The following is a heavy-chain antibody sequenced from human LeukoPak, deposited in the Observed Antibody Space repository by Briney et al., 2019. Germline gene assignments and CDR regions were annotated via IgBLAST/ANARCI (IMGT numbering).Heavy chain of an antibody. V-gene: IGHV4-61*08. CDR3: AGLTMIDAFDI. CDR2: IYYSGST. D-gene: IGHD3-22*01. CDR1: GGSISSGGYY. J-gene: IGHJ3*02. Sequence: PSETLSLTCTVSGGSISSGGYYWSWIRQPPGKGLEWIGYIYYSGSTNYNPSLKSRVTISVDTSKNQFSLKLSSVTAADTAVYYCAGLTMIDAFDIWGQGTMVTVSS.